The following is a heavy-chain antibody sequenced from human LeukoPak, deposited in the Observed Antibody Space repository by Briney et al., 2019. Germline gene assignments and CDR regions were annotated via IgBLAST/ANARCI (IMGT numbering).Heavy chain of an antibody. CDR3: AKRYCSGGSCSPFDY. J-gene: IGHJ4*02. Sequence: GGSLRLSCAASGFIFSSYAMSWVRQAPGKGLEWVSAISGSGGSTYYADSVKGRFTISRDNSKNTLYLQMNSLRAEDTAVYYCAKRYCSGGSCSPFDYWGQGTLVTVSS. CDR1: GFIFSSYA. V-gene: IGHV3-23*01. CDR2: ISGSGGST. D-gene: IGHD2-15*01.